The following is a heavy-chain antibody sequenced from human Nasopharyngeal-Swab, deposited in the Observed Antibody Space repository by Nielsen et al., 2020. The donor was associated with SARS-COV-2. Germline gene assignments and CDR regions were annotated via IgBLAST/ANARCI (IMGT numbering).Heavy chain of an antibody. CDR1: GFTFSAYD. CDR2: ISSTGSTI. J-gene: IGHJ2*01. CDR3: ARDGNLRTVRYFDL. D-gene: IGHD4-17*01. Sequence: GGSLRLSCAASGFTFSAYDMNWVRQAPGKGLEWVSYISSTGSTINYADSVKGRVTISRDNAKNSLYLQMNSLRAEDTAVYYCARDGNLRTVRYFDLWGLGSLVTVSS. V-gene: IGHV3-48*03.